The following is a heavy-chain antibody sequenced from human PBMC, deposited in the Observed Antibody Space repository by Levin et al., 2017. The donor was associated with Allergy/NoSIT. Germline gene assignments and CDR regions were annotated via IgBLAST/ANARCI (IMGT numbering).Heavy chain of an antibody. V-gene: IGHV3-64D*06. J-gene: IGHJ4*02. CDR1: GFTFSSYA. CDR3: VRNGDSSSWYSWAYYFDY. CDR2: ISSNGGST. Sequence: GGSLRLSCSASGFTFSSYAMHWVRQAPGKGLEYVSAISSNGGSTYYADSVKGRFTISGDNSKNTLYLQMSSLRAEDTAVYYCVRNGDSSSWYSWAYYFDYWGQGTLVTVSS. D-gene: IGHD6-13*01.